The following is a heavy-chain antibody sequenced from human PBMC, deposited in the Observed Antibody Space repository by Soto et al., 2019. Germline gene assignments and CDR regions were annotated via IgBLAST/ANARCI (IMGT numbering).Heavy chain of an antibody. V-gene: IGHV1-18*04. CDR1: GYGFTSDG. J-gene: IGHJ6*02. CDR3: ARDLGDYYDSSGYFKGNGMDV. D-gene: IGHD3-22*01. CDR2: ISAYNGNT. Sequence: ASVKGSCKASGYGFTSDGISWVRQAPGQGLEWMGWISAYNGNTNYAQKLQGRVTMTTDTSTSTAYMELRSLRSDDTAVYYCARDLGDYYDSSGYFKGNGMDVWGQGTTVTVSS.